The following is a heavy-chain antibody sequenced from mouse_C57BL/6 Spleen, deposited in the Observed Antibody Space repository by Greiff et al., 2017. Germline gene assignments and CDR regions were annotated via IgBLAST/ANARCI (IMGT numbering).Heavy chain of an antibody. CDR1: GYSITSGYY. J-gene: IGHJ4*01. Sequence: ESGPGLVKPSPSLSLTCSVSGYSITSGYYWNWNRQFPGNKLERMGYISYDGSTNYNPSLKNRISLTRDTSKNQFFLKLNSVTTEDTAAYYCAEGGYDYDYAMDYWGQGTSVTVSS. V-gene: IGHV3-6*01. D-gene: IGHD2-4*01. CDR3: AEGGYDYDYAMDY. CDR2: ISYDGST.